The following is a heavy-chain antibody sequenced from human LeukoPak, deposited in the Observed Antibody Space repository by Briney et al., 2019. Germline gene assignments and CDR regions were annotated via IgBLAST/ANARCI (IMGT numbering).Heavy chain of an antibody. Sequence: GGSLKLSCAASGLTVSTSYMSWVRQAPGKGLEWVSNISSSGSYTNYADSVRGRFTISRDNATNSLYLQRNSLRAEDTAVYYCARGSHSSGWYYFEYWGQGTLVTVSS. CDR3: ARGSHSSGWYYFEY. V-gene: IGHV3-11*06. D-gene: IGHD6-19*01. CDR2: ISSSGSYT. J-gene: IGHJ4*02. CDR1: GLTVSTSY.